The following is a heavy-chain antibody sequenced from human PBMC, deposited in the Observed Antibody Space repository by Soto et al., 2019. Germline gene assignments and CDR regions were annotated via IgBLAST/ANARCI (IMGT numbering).Heavy chain of an antibody. CDR3: ARYFWSGQSPFSFHQ. Sequence: QVLLVQSGAEVKKPGASVKVSCKASGYTFNSYGVSWVRQAPGQGHEWMGWISAYNGNTKYSQNLQGRVTMTIDTNTSSAYLEGRSLRSDDTAIYYCARYFWSGQSPFSFHQWGQGTLLTASS. J-gene: IGHJ4*02. V-gene: IGHV1-18*01. D-gene: IGHD3-3*01. CDR1: GYTFNSYG. CDR2: ISAYNGNT.